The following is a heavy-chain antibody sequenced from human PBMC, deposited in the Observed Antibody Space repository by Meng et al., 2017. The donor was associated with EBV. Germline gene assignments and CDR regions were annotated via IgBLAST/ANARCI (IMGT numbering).Heavy chain of an antibody. Sequence: QGQLVQAGAKVKKPGSSVKVSFKPSGVTFSSDAISWVRQAPGQGLEWMGGFIPIFGTANYAQKFQGRVTITADKSPRTAYMELSSLRSEDTGVYNCARAEIAAAGRLDYWGQGTLVTVSS. J-gene: IGHJ4*02. CDR2: FIPIFGTA. CDR3: ARAEIAAAGRLDY. D-gene: IGHD6-13*01. V-gene: IGHV1-69*06. CDR1: GVTFSSDA.